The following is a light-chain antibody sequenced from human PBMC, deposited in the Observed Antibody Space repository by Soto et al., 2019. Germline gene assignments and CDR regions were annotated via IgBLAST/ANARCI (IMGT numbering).Light chain of an antibody. CDR2: HAS. Sequence: DIQMTQSPYTLPASVGDRVTITCRASQSISNWLAWYQQKPGTAPKVLIYHASNLQGGVPSRFSGSGSGTEFTLTVTSLQPEDLATYLCQKYDKYSTLAHGTKVDIK. CDR1: QSISNW. CDR3: QKYDKYST. J-gene: IGKJ1*01. V-gene: IGKV1-5*01.